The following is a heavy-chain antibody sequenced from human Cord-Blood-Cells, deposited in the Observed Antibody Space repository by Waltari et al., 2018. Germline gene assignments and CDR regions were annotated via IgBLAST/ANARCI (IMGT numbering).Heavy chain of an antibody. Sequence: QVQLQESGPGLVQPSETLSLTCAVSGYSISSGYYWGRIRQPPGKGLEWIGSIYHSGSTYYNPSLKSRVTISVDTSKNQFSLKLSSVTAADTAVYYCASQMEVGYSGSYLGDWFDPWGQGTLVTVSS. CDR2: IYHSGST. J-gene: IGHJ5*02. V-gene: IGHV4-38-2*01. CDR1: GYSISSGYY. D-gene: IGHD1-26*01. CDR3: ASQMEVGYSGSYLGDWFDP.